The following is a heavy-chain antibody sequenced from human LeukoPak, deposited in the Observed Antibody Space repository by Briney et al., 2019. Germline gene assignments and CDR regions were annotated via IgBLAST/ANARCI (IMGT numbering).Heavy chain of an antibody. Sequence: ASVKVSCKASGYTFTSYGISWARQAPGQGLEWMGWISAYNGNTNYAQKLQGRVTMTTDTSTSTAYMELRSLRSDDTAVYYCARVSKGYYYDRYFDYWGQGTLVTVSS. J-gene: IGHJ4*02. D-gene: IGHD3-22*01. CDR1: GYTFTSYG. CDR3: ARVSKGYYYDRYFDY. CDR2: ISAYNGNT. V-gene: IGHV1-18*01.